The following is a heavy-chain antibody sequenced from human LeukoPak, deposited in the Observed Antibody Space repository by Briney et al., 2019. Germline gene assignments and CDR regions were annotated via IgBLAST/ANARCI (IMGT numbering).Heavy chain of an antibody. CDR2: IYSGGST. J-gene: IGHJ2*01. CDR1: GFTVSSNY. CDR3: ARDLREIGLATKNYWYFDL. Sequence: GGSLRLSCAASGFTVSSNYMSWVRQAPGKGLEWVSVIYSGGSTYYADSVKGRFTISRDNSKNTLYLQMNSLRAEDTAVYYCARDLREIGLATKNYWYFDLWGRGTLVTVSS. V-gene: IGHV3-53*01. D-gene: IGHD5-24*01.